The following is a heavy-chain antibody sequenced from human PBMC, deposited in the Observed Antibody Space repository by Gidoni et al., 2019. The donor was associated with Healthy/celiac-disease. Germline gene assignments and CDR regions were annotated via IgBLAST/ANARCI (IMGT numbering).Heavy chain of an antibody. V-gene: IGHV3-66*01. Sequence: EVQLVESGGGLVQPGGSLRLSCAASGFPVSSNYMSWVRQAPGKGLEWVSVIYSGGSTYYADSVKGRFTISRDNSKNTLYLQMNSLRAEDTAVYYCARALSLTYYYDSSGFDYWGQGTLVTVSS. J-gene: IGHJ4*02. CDR1: GFPVSSNY. CDR3: ARALSLTYYYDSSGFDY. CDR2: IYSGGST. D-gene: IGHD3-22*01.